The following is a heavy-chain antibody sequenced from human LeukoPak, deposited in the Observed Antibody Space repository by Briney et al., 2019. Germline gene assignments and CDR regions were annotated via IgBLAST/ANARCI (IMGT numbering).Heavy chain of an antibody. CDR2: INPSGGST. Sequence: GASVKVSCKASGYTFTSYYMHWVRQAPGQGLEWMGIINPSGGSTSYAQKFQGRVTMSRDTSTSTVYMELSSLRSEDTAVYYCARAGSTMGYFQHWGQGTLVTVSS. D-gene: IGHD3-10*01. CDR3: ARAGSTMGYFQH. V-gene: IGHV1-46*01. CDR1: GYTFTSYY. J-gene: IGHJ1*01.